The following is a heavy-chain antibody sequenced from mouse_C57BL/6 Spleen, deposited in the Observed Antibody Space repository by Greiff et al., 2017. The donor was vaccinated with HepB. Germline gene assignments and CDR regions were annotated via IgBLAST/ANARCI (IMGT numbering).Heavy chain of an antibody. D-gene: IGHD1-1*01. V-gene: IGHV1-66*01. Sequence: QVQLQQSGPELVKPGASVKISCKASGYSFTSYYIHWVKQRPGQGLEWIGWIYPGSGNTKYNEKFKGKATLTADTSSSTAYMQLSSLTSEDSAVYYCARGTTVVEDWYFDVWGTGTTVTVSS. CDR1: GYSFTSYY. CDR3: ARGTTVVEDWYFDV. CDR2: IYPGSGNT. J-gene: IGHJ1*03.